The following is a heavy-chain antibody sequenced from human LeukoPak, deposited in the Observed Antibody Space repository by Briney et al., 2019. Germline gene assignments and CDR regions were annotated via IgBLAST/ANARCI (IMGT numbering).Heavy chain of an antibody. CDR3: ARTYYDFWSGYYRSYFDY. V-gene: IGHV1-69*13. J-gene: IGHJ4*02. CDR1: GGTFSSYA. Sequence: GASVKVSCKASGGTFSSYAISWVRQAPGQGLEWMGGIIPIFGTANYAQKFQGRVTITADESTSTAYMELSSLRSEDTAVYYCARTYYDFWSGYYRSYFDYWGQGTLVTVSS. CDR2: IIPIFGTA. D-gene: IGHD3-3*01.